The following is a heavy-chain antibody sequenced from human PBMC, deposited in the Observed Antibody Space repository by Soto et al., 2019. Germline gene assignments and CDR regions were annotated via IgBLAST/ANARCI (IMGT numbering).Heavy chain of an antibody. CDR2: INHSGST. D-gene: IGHD6-13*01. Sequence: SETLSLTCAVYGGSFSGYYWSWIRQPPGKGLEWIGEINHSGSTNYNPSLKSRVTISVDTSKNQFSLKLSSVTAADTAVYYCARESGSSRGDYYYGMDVWGQGTTVTVSS. V-gene: IGHV4-34*01. CDR1: GGSFSGYY. CDR3: ARESGSSRGDYYYGMDV. J-gene: IGHJ6*02.